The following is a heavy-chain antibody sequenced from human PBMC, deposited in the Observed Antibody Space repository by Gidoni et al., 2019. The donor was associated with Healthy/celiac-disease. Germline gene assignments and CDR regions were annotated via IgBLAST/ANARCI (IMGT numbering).Heavy chain of an antibody. Sequence: EVQLVESGGGLVKPGGSLRLSCAASGFTFSSYSMNWVRQAPGKGLEWVSSISSSSSYIYYADSVKGRFTISRDNAKNSLYLQMNSLRAEDTAVYYCARDLSYYDSSGISYWGQGTLVTVSS. CDR3: ARDLSYYDSSGISY. CDR2: ISSSSSYI. J-gene: IGHJ4*02. V-gene: IGHV3-21*01. D-gene: IGHD3-22*01. CDR1: GFTFSSYS.